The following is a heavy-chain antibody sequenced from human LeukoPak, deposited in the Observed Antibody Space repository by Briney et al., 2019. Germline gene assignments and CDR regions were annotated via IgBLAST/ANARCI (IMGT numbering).Heavy chain of an antibody. V-gene: IGHV3-21*01. Sequence: PGGSLRLSCAASGFTFSSYSMNWVRQAPGKGLEWVSSISSSSSSYIYYADSVKGRFTISRDNAKNSLYLQMNSLRAEDTAVYYCARPVYGSGSYAADYWGQGTLVTVSS. CDR3: ARPVYGSGSYAADY. J-gene: IGHJ4*02. CDR2: ISSSSSSYI. D-gene: IGHD3-10*01. CDR1: GFTFSSYS.